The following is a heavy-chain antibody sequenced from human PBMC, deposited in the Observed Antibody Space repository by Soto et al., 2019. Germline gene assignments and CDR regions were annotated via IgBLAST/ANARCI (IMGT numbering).Heavy chain of an antibody. V-gene: IGHV1-8*01. CDR3: AIFFPPGYSGYDYFYYYGMDV. D-gene: IGHD5-12*01. J-gene: IGHJ6*02. Sequence: ASVKVSCKASGYTFTSYDINWVRQATGQGLEWMGWMNPNSGNTGYAQKFQGRVTMTRNTSISTAYMELSSLRSEDTAVYYCAIFFPPGYSGYDYFYYYGMDVWGQGTTVTVSS. CDR2: MNPNSGNT. CDR1: GYTFTSYD.